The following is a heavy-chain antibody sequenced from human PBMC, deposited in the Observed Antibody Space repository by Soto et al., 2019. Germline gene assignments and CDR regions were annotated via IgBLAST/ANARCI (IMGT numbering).Heavy chain of an antibody. CDR3: AIGKYYGDCDY. J-gene: IGHJ4*02. Sequence: QVQLQESGPGVIRPSETLSLTCTVSGGSIGITSYYWTWIRQPPGKGLEWIGYIYYSGSASYNPSLESRVSMSVDTSKNPFSLKLRSVTAADTAVYWCAIGKYYGDCDYWGQGTLVTVSS. V-gene: IGHV4-61*01. CDR2: IYYSGSA. CDR1: GGSIGITSYY. D-gene: IGHD4-17*01.